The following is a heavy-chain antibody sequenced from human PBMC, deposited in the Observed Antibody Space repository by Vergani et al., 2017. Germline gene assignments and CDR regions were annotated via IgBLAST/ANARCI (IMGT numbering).Heavy chain of an antibody. CDR1: GFTFDDYT. V-gene: IGHV3-43*01. Sequence: EVQLVESGGVVVQPGGSLRLSCAASGFTFDDYTMHWVRQAPGKGLDWVSLISWEVGSTYYADSVKGRFTIARDNSKNSLYLQMNSLRTEDTALYYCAKWGFDWPNYYYDYMDVWGKGTTVTVSS. D-gene: IGHD3-9*01. CDR3: AKWGFDWPNYYYDYMDV. J-gene: IGHJ6*03. CDR2: ISWEVGST.